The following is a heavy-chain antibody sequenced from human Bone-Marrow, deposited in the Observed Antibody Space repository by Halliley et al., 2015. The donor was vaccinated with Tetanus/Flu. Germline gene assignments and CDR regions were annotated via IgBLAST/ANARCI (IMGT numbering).Heavy chain of an antibody. V-gene: IGHV3-23*01. CDR3: AKTGGSTRVSWFDP. D-gene: IGHD2-2*01. J-gene: IGHJ5*01. CDR2: ISISADKT. Sequence: WVSTISISADKTYYVDAVMGWFTVSSDNSKNTLYLQMDSLRADDTAIYYCAKTGGSTRVSWFDPWGQGTLVTVPS.